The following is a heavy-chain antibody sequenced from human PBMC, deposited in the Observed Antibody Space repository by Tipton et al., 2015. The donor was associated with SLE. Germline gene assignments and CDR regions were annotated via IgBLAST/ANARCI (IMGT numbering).Heavy chain of an antibody. CDR3: ARRVWDYGDSYYFDL. D-gene: IGHD4-17*01. J-gene: IGHJ4*02. Sequence: GLVKPSETLARTCTVSGASISSYYWSWVPQPPGKGLEWIGYVYDIDSTNYNPSLKSRVTISLDPSKNQFSLKLSSVTAADTAIYYCARRVWDYGDSYYFDLWGPGTLVTVSS. CDR1: GASISSYY. V-gene: IGHV4-59*01. CDR2: VYDIDST.